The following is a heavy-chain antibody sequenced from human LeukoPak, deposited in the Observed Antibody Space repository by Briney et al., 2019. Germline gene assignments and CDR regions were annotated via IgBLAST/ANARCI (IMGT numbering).Heavy chain of an antibody. J-gene: IGHJ4*02. V-gene: IGHV4-59*01. CDR2: IYYSGST. CDR1: GGSISSYY. CDR3: ARGGTYYDYVWDY. Sequence: PSETLSLTCTVSGGSISSYYWSWIRQPPGKGLEWIGYIYYSGSTNYNPSLKSRVTISVDTSKNQFSLKLSSVTAADTAVYYCARGGTYYDYVWDYWGQGTLVTVSS. D-gene: IGHD3-16*01.